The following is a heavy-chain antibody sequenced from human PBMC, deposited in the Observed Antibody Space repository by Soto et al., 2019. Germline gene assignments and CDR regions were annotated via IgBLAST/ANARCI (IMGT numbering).Heavy chain of an antibody. J-gene: IGHJ1*01. CDR1: GFTFSSYA. D-gene: IGHD6-19*01. Sequence: GGSLRLSCAASGFTFSSYAMSWVRQAPGKGLEWVSAISGSGGSTYYADSVKGRFTISRDNSKNTLYLQMNSLRAEDTAVYYCAKSSSGWYLGEYFQHWGQGTLVTVSS. V-gene: IGHV3-23*01. CDR2: ISGSGGST. CDR3: AKSSSGWYLGEYFQH.